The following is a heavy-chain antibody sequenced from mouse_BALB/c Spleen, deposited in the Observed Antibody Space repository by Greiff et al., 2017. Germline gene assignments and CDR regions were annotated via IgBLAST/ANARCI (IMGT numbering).Heavy chain of an antibody. Sequence: EVQLVESGGGLVQPGGSRKLSCAASGFTFSSYAMSWVRQTPEKRLEWVATISSGGSYTYYPDSVKGRFTISRDNAKNTLYLQMSSLRSEDTAMYYCARRGGTTGYAMDYWGQGTSVTVSS. CDR1: GFTFSSYA. D-gene: IGHD2-14*01. CDR2: ISSGGSYT. V-gene: IGHV5-9-3*01. J-gene: IGHJ4*01. CDR3: ARRGGTTGYAMDY.